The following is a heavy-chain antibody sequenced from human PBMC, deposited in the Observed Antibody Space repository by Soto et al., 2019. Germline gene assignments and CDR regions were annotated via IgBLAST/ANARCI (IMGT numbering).Heavy chain of an antibody. J-gene: IGHJ4*02. D-gene: IGHD4-17*01. Sequence: GGSLRLSCAASGFTFSDYYMSWIRQAPGKGLEWVSYISSSGSTIYYADSVKGRFTISRDNAKNSLYLQMNSLRAEDTAVYYCASSLTTVTTLTLFDYWGQGTLVTVSS. CDR1: GFTFSDYY. CDR3: ASSLTTVTTLTLFDY. CDR2: ISSSGSTI. V-gene: IGHV3-11*01.